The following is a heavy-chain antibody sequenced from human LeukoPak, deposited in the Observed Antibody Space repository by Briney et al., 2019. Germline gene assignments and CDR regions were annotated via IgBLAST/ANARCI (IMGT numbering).Heavy chain of an antibody. CDR2: MNPNSGNT. Sequence: EASVKVSCKASGYTFTSYDINWVRQANGQGLEWMGWMNPNSGNTVYAQKFQGRVTLTRNTSISTAYMELSSLRSEDTAVYYCARRRYGAIVATDYWGQGTLVTVSS. D-gene: IGHD5-12*01. J-gene: IGHJ4*02. CDR1: GYTFTSYD. CDR3: ARRRYGAIVATDY. V-gene: IGHV1-8*01.